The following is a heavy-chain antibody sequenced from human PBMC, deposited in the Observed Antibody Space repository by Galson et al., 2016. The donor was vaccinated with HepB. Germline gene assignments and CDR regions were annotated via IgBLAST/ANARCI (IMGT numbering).Heavy chain of an antibody. CDR1: GFTFSNYA. D-gene: IGHD4/OR15-4a*01. J-gene: IGHJ6*03. CDR2: ISGSRSTT. CDR3: AKVANYYYPYFMDV. V-gene: IGHV3-23*01. Sequence: SLRLSCAASGFTFSNYAMTWVRQAPGKGLEWVSTISGSRSTTYYADSVKGRFTISRDNSRNTLSLQMNSLRVEDSAIYYCAKVANYYYPYFMDVWGKGTTVTVSS.